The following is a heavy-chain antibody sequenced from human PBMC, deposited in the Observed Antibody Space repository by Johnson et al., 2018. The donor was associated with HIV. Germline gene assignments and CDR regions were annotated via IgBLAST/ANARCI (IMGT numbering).Heavy chain of an antibody. J-gene: IGHJ3*02. CDR3: ARVRPNPTVTTRGAAFDI. CDR1: RFTFCRYA. CDR2: ISYDGSNK. V-gene: IGHV3-30-3*01. Sequence: QVHLVESGGGVVQPGRSVRLSYSASRFTFCRYAMHWVRQAPGKGLEWVAVISYDGSNKYYADSVKGRFTISRDNSKNTLYLQMNSLRAEDTAVYYCARVRPNPTVTTRGAAFDIWGQGTMVTVSS. D-gene: IGHD4-17*01.